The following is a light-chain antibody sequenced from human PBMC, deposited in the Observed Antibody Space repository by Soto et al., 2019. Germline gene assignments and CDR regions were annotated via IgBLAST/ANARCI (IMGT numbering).Light chain of an antibody. V-gene: IGKV1-39*01. Sequence: DIQMTQSPSSLSASVGDRVTITCRASQSISTYLNWCQQKPGKATKLLIYAASDLQSGVPSRFSGSGSGTDFTLTISSLQPEDFATYYCQQSYSTLLITFGQGTRLEIK. CDR2: AAS. CDR3: QQSYSTLLIT. CDR1: QSISTY. J-gene: IGKJ5*01.